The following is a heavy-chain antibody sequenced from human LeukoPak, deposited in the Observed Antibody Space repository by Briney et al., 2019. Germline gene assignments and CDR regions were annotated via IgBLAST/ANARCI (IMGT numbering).Heavy chain of an antibody. CDR1: GFTFSSYE. V-gene: IGHV3-48*03. Sequence: GGSLRLSCAASGFTFSSYEMNWVRQAPGKGLEWVSYISTSGSTVYYAYADSVKGRFTISRDNSKNTLYLQMNSLRAEDTAVYYCASGSNSAPDYWGQGTLVTVSS. CDR3: ASGSNSAPDY. J-gene: IGHJ4*02. D-gene: IGHD4-11*01. CDR2: ISTSGSTV.